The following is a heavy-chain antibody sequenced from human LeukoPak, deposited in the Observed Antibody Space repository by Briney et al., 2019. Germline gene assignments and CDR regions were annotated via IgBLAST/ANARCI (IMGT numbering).Heavy chain of an antibody. CDR2: ISGSGART. V-gene: IGHV3-23*01. D-gene: IGHD6-19*01. CDR3: AKVGSGWYSYNY. J-gene: IGHJ4*02. CDR1: AFTFISYA. Sequence: GGSLKPSCAPSAFTFISYAMSWVRQAPGKGLKWVSAISGSGARTYYADSVKGRFTISRDNSKNTLHLQMNSMRAEDTAVYYCAKVGSGWYSYNYWGQGTLVTVPS.